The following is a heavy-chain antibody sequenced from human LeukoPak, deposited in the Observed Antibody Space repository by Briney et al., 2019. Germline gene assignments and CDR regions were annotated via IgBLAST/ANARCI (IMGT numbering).Heavy chain of an antibody. V-gene: IGHV4-39*01. Sequence: SETLSLTCTVSGGSISSSSYYCGWIRQPPGKGLEWIGRIYYSGSTYYNPSLKSRVTISVDTSKNQFSLKLSSVTAADTAVYYCATMVRGVIIPSYWGQGTLVTVSS. J-gene: IGHJ4*02. CDR2: IYYSGST. D-gene: IGHD3-10*01. CDR1: GGSISSSSYY. CDR3: ATMVRGVIIPSY.